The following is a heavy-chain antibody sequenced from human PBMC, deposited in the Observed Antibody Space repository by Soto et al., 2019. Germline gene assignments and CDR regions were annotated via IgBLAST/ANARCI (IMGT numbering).Heavy chain of an antibody. CDR2: ISYDGSNK. CDR3: AKALNYYGSGSYPYYYYGMDV. D-gene: IGHD3-10*01. J-gene: IGHJ6*02. V-gene: IGHV3-30*18. CDR1: GFTFSSYG. Sequence: VQLLDSGGGLAQPGGSLRLSCVASGFTFSSYGMHWVRQAPGKGLEWVAVISYDGSNKYYADSVKGRFTISRDNSKNTLYLQMNSLRAEDTAVYYCAKALNYYGSGSYPYYYYGMDVWGQGTTVTVSS.